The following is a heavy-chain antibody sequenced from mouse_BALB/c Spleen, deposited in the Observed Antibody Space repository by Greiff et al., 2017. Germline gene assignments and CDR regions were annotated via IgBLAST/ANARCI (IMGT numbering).Heavy chain of an antibody. CDR2: ISYDGSN. CDR3: AGDYGY. J-gene: IGHJ2*01. D-gene: IGHD2-13*01. Sequence: VQLKESGPGLVKPSQSLSLTCSVTGYSITSGYYWNWIRQFPGNKLEWMGYISYDGSNNYNPSLKNRISITRDTSKNQFFLKLNSVTTEDTATYYCAGDYGYWGQGTTLTVSS. V-gene: IGHV3-6*02. CDR1: GYSITSGYY.